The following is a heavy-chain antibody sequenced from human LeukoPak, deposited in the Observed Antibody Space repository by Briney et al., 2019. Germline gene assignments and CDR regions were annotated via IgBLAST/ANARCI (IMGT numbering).Heavy chain of an antibody. CDR3: AKDISTVPAATFDY. D-gene: IGHD2-2*01. J-gene: IGHJ4*02. CDR1: GFTFSDYW. V-gene: IGHV3-74*01. Sequence: PGGSLRLSCAASGFTFSDYWMHWVRQVPGKGPVWVSRINGDGSTTNYADSVKGRFTISRDNAKNSLYLQMNSLRAEDTALYYCAKDISTVPAATFDYWGQGTLVTVSS. CDR2: INGDGSTT.